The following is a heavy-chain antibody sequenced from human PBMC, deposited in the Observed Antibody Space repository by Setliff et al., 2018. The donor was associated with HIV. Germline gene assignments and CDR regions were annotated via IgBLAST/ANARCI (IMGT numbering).Heavy chain of an antibody. Sequence: GGSLRLSCAASGFSFSSRAMSWVRRAPGKGLEWVAVISDAGRSTFYADSLKGRFTISRDNYKNTLYLQMNSLRAKDTAVYYCARDRHRGSSTDYWGQGTLVTVSS. D-gene: IGHD1-26*01. V-gene: IGHV3-23*01. CDR1: GFSFSSRA. CDR2: ISDAGRST. J-gene: IGHJ4*02. CDR3: ARDRHRGSSTDY.